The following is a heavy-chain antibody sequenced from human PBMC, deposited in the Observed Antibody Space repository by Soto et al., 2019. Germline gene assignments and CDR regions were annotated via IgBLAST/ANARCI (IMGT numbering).Heavy chain of an antibody. Sequence: QVQLVESGGGVVQPGRSLRLSCAASGFTFSSYGMHWVRQAPGKGLEWVAVIWYDGSNKYYADSVKGRFTISRDNSKNTLYLQMNSLRAEDTAVYYCARDGGGAVAGSKGSNDYWGQGTLDTVSS. D-gene: IGHD6-19*01. CDR1: GFTFSSYG. CDR2: IWYDGSNK. V-gene: IGHV3-33*01. J-gene: IGHJ4*02. CDR3: ARDGGGAVAGSKGSNDY.